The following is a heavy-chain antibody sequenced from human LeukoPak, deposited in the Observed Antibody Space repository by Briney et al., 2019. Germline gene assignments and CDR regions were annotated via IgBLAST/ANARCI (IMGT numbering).Heavy chain of an antibody. D-gene: IGHD3-9*01. CDR3: AKDRGGLRYFDWYDY. CDR2: ISGSGGST. CDR1: GFTFSSYA. V-gene: IGHV3-23*01. J-gene: IGHJ4*02. Sequence: GGSLRLSCAASGFTFSSYAMSWVRQAPGKGLEWVSAISGSGGSTYYADSVKGRFTISRDNSKNTLYLQMNSLRVEDTAVYYCAKDRGGLRYFDWYDYWGQGTLVTVSS.